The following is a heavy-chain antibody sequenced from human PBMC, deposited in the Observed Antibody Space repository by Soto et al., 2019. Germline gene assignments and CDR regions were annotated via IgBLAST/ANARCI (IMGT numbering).Heavy chain of an antibody. CDR3: ARGVVVVAASQLGWFDP. CDR2: IIPMFGTA. D-gene: IGHD2-15*01. Sequence: QVQLVQSGAKVKKPGSSVKVSCKASGGTFSRDAISWVRQAPGQGLEWMGGIIPMFGTAKYVQKFQGRLTITADESTTTAYMELRSLRSDDTAVYYCARGVVVVAASQLGWFDPWGQGTLVTVSS. V-gene: IGHV1-69*01. J-gene: IGHJ5*01. CDR1: GGTFSRDA.